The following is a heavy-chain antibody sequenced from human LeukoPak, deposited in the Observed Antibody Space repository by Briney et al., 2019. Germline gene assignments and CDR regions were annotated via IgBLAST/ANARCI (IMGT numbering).Heavy chain of an antibody. V-gene: IGHV7-4-1*02. CDR2: INTNTGNP. CDR3: ARGTSLRYFDWLRDQNWFDP. CDR1: GYTFTSYA. D-gene: IGHD3-9*01. J-gene: IGHJ5*02. Sequence: ASVKVSFKASGYTFTSYAMNWVRQAPGQGLEWMGWINTNTGNPTYAQGFTGRFVFSLDTSVSTAYLQISSLKAEDTAVYYCARGTSLRYFDWLRDQNWFDPWGQGTLVTVSS.